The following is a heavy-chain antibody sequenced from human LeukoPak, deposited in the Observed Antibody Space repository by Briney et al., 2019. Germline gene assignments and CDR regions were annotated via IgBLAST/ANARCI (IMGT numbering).Heavy chain of an antibody. CDR3: AIWYYYDSSGYYFDY. CDR1: GYSFTSYW. D-gene: IGHD3-22*01. V-gene: IGHV5-51*01. Sequence: GESLKISCKGSGYSFTSYWIGWVPQMPGKGLEWMGIIYPCDSDTRYSPSFQGQVTLSADKSISTAYLQWCSLKASDTAMYYCAIWYYYDSSGYYFDYWGQGTLVTVSS. CDR2: IYPCDSDT. J-gene: IGHJ4*02.